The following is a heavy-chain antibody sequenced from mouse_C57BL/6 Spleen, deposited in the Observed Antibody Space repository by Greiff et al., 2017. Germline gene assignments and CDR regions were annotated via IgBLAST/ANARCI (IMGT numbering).Heavy chain of an antibody. CDR3: ARNSFYYGSYTYYAMDY. J-gene: IGHJ4*01. V-gene: IGHV1-26*01. CDR2: INPNNGGT. Sequence: VQLQQSGPELVKPGASVKISCKASGYTFTDYYMNWVKQSHGKSLEWIGDINPNNGGTSYNQKFKGKATLTVDKSSSTAYMELRSLTSEDSAVYYCARNSFYYGSYTYYAMDYWGQGTSVTVSS. CDR1: GYTFTDYY. D-gene: IGHD1-1*01.